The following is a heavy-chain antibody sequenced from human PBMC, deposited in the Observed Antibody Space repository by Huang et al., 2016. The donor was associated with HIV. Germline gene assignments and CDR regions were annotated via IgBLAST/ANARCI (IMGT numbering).Heavy chain of an antibody. J-gene: IGHJ4*02. V-gene: IGHV3-30-3*01. CDR1: GFAFSSYA. CDR3: ARGGILGTSWYRPFDY. CDR2: ISNDGNNM. Sequence: QVQLGESGGGVVQPEKSLRLSCAASGFAFSSYAMNWVGQAPGKRPQWGAIISNDGNNMYYSDSVKGQFIISRDKSKNALYLQVNSLRVEDTAMYYCARGGILGTSWYRPFDYWGQGTLVTVSS. D-gene: IGHD6-13*01.